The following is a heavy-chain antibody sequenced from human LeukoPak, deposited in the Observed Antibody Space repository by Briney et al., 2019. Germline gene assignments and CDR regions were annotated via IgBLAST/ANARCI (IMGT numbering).Heavy chain of an antibody. CDR2: IYTSGST. D-gene: IGHD3-16*02. J-gene: IGHJ4*02. Sequence: PSETLSLTCTVSGGSISSYYWSWIRQPAGKGLEWIGRIYTSGSTNYNPSLKSRVTMSVDTSKNQFSLKLSSVTAADTAVYYCARLTIMITFGGVIAPRGVDYWGQGTLVTVSS. CDR3: ARLTIMITFGGVIAPRGVDY. V-gene: IGHV4-4*07. CDR1: GGSISSYY.